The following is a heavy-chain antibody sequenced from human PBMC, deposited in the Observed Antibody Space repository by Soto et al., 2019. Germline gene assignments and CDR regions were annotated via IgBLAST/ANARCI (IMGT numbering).Heavy chain of an antibody. J-gene: IGHJ3*02. D-gene: IGHD1-1*01. CDR3: ARITTFLTFDI. CDR2: LAYSGSP. CDR1: GGSIRNYY. Sequence: SETLSLTCTVSGGSIRNYYWSWIRQPPGKGLEWIGYLAYSGSPNYSPSLKSRVTISLDRSKNQFSVKLSSVTAADTAVYYCARITTFLTFDIWGQGTMVTVSS. V-gene: IGHV4-59*01.